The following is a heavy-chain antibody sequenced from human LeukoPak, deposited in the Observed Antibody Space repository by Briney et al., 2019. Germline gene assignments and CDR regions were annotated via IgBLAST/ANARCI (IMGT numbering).Heavy chain of an antibody. CDR2: IYYSGST. CDR1: GGSISSSSYS. Sequence: NPSETLSLTCTVSGGSISSSSYSWGWIRQPPVKGLEWIGSIYYSGSTYYNPSLKSRVTISVGTSKNQFSLKLSSVTAADTAVYYCARDLAYDSSGYLVNWFDPWGQGTLVTVSS. J-gene: IGHJ5*02. D-gene: IGHD3-22*01. V-gene: IGHV4-39*07. CDR3: ARDLAYDSSGYLVNWFDP.